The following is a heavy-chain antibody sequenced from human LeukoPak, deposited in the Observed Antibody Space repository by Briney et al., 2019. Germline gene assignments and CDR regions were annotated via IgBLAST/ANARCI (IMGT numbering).Heavy chain of an antibody. V-gene: IGHV1-24*01. CDR3: ARDPTSVAAFDY. J-gene: IGHJ4*02. D-gene: IGHD6-13*01. CDR1: GYTLTELS. CDR2: FDPEDGET. Sequence: ASVKVSCKVSGYTLTELSMHWVRQAPGKGLEWMGGFDPEDGETIYAQKFQGRVTMTTDTSTSTAYMELRSLRSDDTAVYYCARDPTSVAAFDYWGQGTLVTVSS.